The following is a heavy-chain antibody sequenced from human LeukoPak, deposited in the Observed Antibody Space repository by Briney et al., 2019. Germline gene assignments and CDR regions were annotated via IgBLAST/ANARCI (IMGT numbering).Heavy chain of an antibody. V-gene: IGHV1-2*06. CDR3: ARVAYGNNATPFDH. D-gene: IGHD4-11*01. CDR2: INPNSGGT. CDR1: GYIFTDYY. J-gene: IGHJ4*02. Sequence: ASVKVSCKASGYIFTDYYIHWVRQAPGQGPEWMGLINPNSGGTDSAQKFQGRVTMTRVTSITTVYMEMRRLTSDDTAVYYCARVAYGNNATPFDHWGQGTLVIVSS.